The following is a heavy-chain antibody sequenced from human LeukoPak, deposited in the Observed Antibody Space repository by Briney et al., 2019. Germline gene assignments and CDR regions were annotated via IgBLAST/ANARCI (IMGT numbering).Heavy chain of an antibody. CDR1: GYTFTGYY. CDR3: ARDGDYYYMNLGEYFQH. D-gene: IGHD3-10*01. V-gene: IGHV1-2*02. Sequence: GASVKVSCKASGYTFTGYYMHWVRQAPGQGLEWMGWINPNSGGTKYAQKFQGRVSMTRDTSISTAYMELRRLKSDDTAVYYCARDGDYYYMNLGEYFQHWGQGTLVTVSS. J-gene: IGHJ1*01. CDR2: INPNSGGT.